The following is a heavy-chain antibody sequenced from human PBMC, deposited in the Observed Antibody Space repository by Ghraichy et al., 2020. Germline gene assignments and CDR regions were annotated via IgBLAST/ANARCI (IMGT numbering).Heavy chain of an antibody. CDR3: ARHVHSGWYIGKGYFDL. Sequence: SETLSLTCTVSGGSISSYYWSWIRQPPGKGLEWIGYIYYSGSTNYNPSLKSRVTISVDTSKNQFSLKLSSVTAADTAVYYCARHVHSGWYIGKGYFDLWGRGTLVTVSS. D-gene: IGHD6-19*01. CDR1: GGSISSYY. CDR2: IYYSGST. J-gene: IGHJ2*01. V-gene: IGHV4-59*08.